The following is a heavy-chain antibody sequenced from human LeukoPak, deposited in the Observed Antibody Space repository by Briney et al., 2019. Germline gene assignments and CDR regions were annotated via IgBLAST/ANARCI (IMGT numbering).Heavy chain of an antibody. Sequence: SETLSLTCAVYGGSFSGYYWSWIRQPPGKGLEWIGEINHSGSTNYNPSLKSRVTISVDTSKNQFSLKLSSVTAADTAVYYCAREDYGDYGPDYWGQGTLVTVSS. CDR3: AREDYGDYGPDY. V-gene: IGHV4-34*01. D-gene: IGHD4-17*01. CDR1: GGSFSGYY. J-gene: IGHJ4*02. CDR2: INHSGST.